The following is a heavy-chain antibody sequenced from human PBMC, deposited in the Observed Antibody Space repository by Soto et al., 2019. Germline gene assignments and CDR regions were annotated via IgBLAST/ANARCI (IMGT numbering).Heavy chain of an antibody. J-gene: IGHJ5*02. CDR1: GGSISSSSYY. D-gene: IGHD6-13*01. V-gene: IGHV4-39*01. CDR2: IYYSGST. Sequence: QLQLQESGPGLVKPSETLSLTCTVSGGSISSSSYYWGWIRQPPGKGLEWIGSIYYSGSTYYNPSLKSRVTIPVNTSQTQFSRQLSSVTAADTAVYSCARHQSHSSSYVDPWGQGTLVTVSS. CDR3: ARHQSHSSSYVDP.